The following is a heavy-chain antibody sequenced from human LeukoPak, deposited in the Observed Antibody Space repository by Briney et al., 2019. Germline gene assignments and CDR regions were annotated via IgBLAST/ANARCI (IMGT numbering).Heavy chain of an antibody. D-gene: IGHD3-16*02. Sequence: SETLSLTCTVSGGSISSSSYYWGWIRQPPGKGLEWIGSIYYSGSTYYNPSLKSRVTISVDTSKNQFSLKLSSVTAADTAVYYCARAWVYHYYYMDVWGKGTTVTVSS. CDR1: GGSISSSSYY. J-gene: IGHJ6*03. V-gene: IGHV4-39*01. CDR2: IYYSGST. CDR3: ARAWVYHYYYMDV.